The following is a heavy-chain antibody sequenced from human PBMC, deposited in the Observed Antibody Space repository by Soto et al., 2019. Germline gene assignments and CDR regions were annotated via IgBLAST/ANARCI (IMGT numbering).Heavy chain of an antibody. CDR3: ARSNSSSWSLYYYYYGMDV. Sequence: SETLSLTCTVSGGSISSYYWSWIRQPPGKGLEWIGYIYYSGSTNYNPSLKSRVTISVDTSKNQFSLKLSSVTAADTAVYYCARSNSSSWSLYYYYYGMDVWGQGTTVTVSS. CDR1: GGSISSYY. V-gene: IGHV4-59*01. D-gene: IGHD6-13*01. CDR2: IYYSGST. J-gene: IGHJ6*02.